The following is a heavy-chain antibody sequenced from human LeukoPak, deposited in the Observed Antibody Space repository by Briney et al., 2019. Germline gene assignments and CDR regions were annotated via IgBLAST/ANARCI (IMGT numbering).Heavy chain of an antibody. J-gene: IGHJ4*02. CDR3: VLGYYDILTGYLTLDY. CDR2: IYTSGST. D-gene: IGHD3-9*01. Sequence: SETLSLTCTVSGGSISSGSYYWSWIRQPAGKGLEWIGRIYTSGSTNYNPSLKSRVTISVDTSKNQFSLKLSSVTAADTAVYYCVLGYYDILTGYLTLDYWGQGTLVTVSS. V-gene: IGHV4-61*02. CDR1: GGSISSGSYY.